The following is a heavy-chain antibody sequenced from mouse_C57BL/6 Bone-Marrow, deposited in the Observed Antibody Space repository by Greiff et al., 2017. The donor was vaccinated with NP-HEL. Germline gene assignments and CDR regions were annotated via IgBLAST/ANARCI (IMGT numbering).Heavy chain of an antibody. Sequence: EVKVVESGGGLVKPGGSLKLSCAASGFTFSDYGMHWVRQAPEKGLEWVAYISSGSSTIYYADTVKGRFTISRDNAKNTLFLQMTSLRSEDTAMYYCARQLRLQGGFAYWGQGTLVTVSA. CDR1: GFTFSDYG. D-gene: IGHD3-2*02. V-gene: IGHV5-17*01. CDR2: ISSGSSTI. J-gene: IGHJ3*01. CDR3: ARQLRLQGGFAY.